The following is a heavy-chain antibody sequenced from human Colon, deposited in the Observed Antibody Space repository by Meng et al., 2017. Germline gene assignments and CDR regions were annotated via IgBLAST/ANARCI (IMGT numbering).Heavy chain of an antibody. V-gene: IGHV1-2*02. D-gene: IGHD4-11*01. Sequence: AEAVLAGVGIEKREECVTVSYSACGSTFTSYYKKWVRRAPVQGRVWVGWINRGGTNYAQKFQGRVTMSRDTSISTSYMELSSLIPDDTAVYFCARAVKTVSNQLYYIDYWGQGTLVTVSS. CDR2: INRGGT. CDR3: ARAVKTVSNQLYYIDY. CDR1: GSTFTSYY. J-gene: IGHJ4*02.